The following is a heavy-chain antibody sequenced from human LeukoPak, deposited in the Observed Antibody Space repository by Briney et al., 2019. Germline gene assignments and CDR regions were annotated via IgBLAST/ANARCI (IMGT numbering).Heavy chain of an antibody. D-gene: IGHD3-16*02. V-gene: IGHV3-48*03. CDR3: ARDIDRYYFDY. CDR1: GFTFSTYE. CDR2: IRSSGSNE. Sequence: GGSLRLSCAASGFTFSTYEMNWVRQAPGKGLEWVSYIRSSGSNEYYADSVKGRFTISRDNAKNTLYLQMNSLRAEDTAVYYCARDIDRYYFDYWGQGTLVTVSS. J-gene: IGHJ4*02.